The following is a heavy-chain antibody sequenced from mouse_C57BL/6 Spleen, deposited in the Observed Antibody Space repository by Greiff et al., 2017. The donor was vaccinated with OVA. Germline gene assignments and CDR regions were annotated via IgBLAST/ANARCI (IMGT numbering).Heavy chain of an antibody. D-gene: IGHD2-4*01. CDR1: GFTFSDYG. CDR2: ISSGSSTI. J-gene: IGHJ3*01. Sequence: EVKVEESGGGLVKPGGSLKLSCAASGFTFSDYGMHWVRQAPEKGLEWVAYISSGSSTIYYADTVKGRFTISRDNAKNTLFLQMTSLRSEDTAMYYCARAYDYDGGFAYWGQGTLVTVSA. V-gene: IGHV5-17*01. CDR3: ARAYDYDGGFAY.